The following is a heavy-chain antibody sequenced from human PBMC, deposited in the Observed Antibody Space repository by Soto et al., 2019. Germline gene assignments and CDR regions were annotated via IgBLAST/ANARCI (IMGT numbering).Heavy chain of an antibody. V-gene: IGHV1-69*05. J-gene: IGHJ4*02. CDR3: ARVRVIRGVIPSHFGL. CDR2: IIPLYGTV. Sequence: QDHLAQSGAEVKKPGSSVTVSCKASGGTFNSYGISWVRQAPGQGLDWMGVIIPLYGTVDYAQKFQDRVSITTDKSTSTAYIDVSSLRSVDAAVYYCARVRVIRGVIPSHFGLWGQGTLVTVSS. CDR1: GGTFNSYG. D-gene: IGHD3-10*01.